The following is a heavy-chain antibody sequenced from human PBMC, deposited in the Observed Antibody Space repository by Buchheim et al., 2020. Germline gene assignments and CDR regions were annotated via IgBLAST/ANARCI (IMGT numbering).Heavy chain of an antibody. CDR3: AREPTYCSSTSCYMDYYYGMDV. CDR2: IYYSGST. CDR1: GGSISSSSYY. J-gene: IGHJ6*02. V-gene: IGHV4-39*07. Sequence: QLQLQESGPGLVKPSETLSLTCTVSGGSISSSSYYWGWIRQPPGKGLEWIGSIYYSGSTYYNPSLKSRVTITVETSKNQFSLKLSSVTAADTAVYYCAREPTYCSSTSCYMDYYYGMDVWGQGTT. D-gene: IGHD2-2*02.